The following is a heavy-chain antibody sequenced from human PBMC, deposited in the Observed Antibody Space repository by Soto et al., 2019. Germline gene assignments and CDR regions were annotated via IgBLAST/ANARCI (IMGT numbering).Heavy chain of an antibody. CDR3: AKDLGYSGYDLAY. V-gene: IGHV3-30*18. D-gene: IGHD5-12*01. CDR2: ISYDGSNK. CDR1: GFTFSSYG. Sequence: PGGSLRLSCAASGFTFSSYGMHWVRQAPGKGLEWVAVISYDGSNKYYADSVKGRFTISRDNSKNTLYLQMNSLRAEDTAVYYCAKDLGYSGYDLAYWGQGTLVTVSS. J-gene: IGHJ4*02.